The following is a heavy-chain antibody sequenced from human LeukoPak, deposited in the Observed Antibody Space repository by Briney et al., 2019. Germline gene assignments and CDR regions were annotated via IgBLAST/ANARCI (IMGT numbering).Heavy chain of an antibody. V-gene: IGHV3-7*01. CDR2: IKQDGSEK. D-gene: IGHD2-2*01. CDR1: GFTFSYYW. J-gene: IGHJ4*02. CDR3: ARVMGRYCSSTSCYVDY. Sequence: GGSLRLSCAASGFTFSYYWMTWVRQAPGKGLEWVANIKQDGSEKYYVDSVKGRFTISRDNSKNTLYLQMNSLRAEDTAVYYCARVMGRYCSSTSCYVDYWGQGTLVTVSS.